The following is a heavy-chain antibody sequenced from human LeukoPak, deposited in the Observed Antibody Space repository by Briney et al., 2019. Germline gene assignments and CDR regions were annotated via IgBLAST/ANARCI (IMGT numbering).Heavy chain of an antibody. CDR1: GYTFTSYG. Sequence: ASVKVSCKASGYTFTSYGISWVRQAPGQGLEWMGWISAYSGNTNYAQKLQGRVTMTTDTSTSTAYMELRSLRSDDTAVYYCARAGYSSGWHGYFDYWGQGTLVTVSS. J-gene: IGHJ4*02. CDR2: ISAYSGNT. V-gene: IGHV1-18*01. D-gene: IGHD6-19*01. CDR3: ARAGYSSGWHGYFDY.